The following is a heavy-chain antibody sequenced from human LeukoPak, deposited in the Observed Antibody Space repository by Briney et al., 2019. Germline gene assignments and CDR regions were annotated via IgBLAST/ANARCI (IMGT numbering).Heavy chain of an antibody. CDR3: ARQTAMGRSGDY. CDR2: IDPSDSET. Sequence: GESLKISCKASGYSFTSYWVGWVRQMPGKGLEWMGIIDPSDSETRYTPSFQGQVTISVDKSLTTADLQWNSLKASDTAMYYCARQTAMGRSGDYWGQGTLVTVSS. CDR1: GYSFTSYW. J-gene: IGHJ4*02. V-gene: IGHV5-51*01. D-gene: IGHD5-18*01.